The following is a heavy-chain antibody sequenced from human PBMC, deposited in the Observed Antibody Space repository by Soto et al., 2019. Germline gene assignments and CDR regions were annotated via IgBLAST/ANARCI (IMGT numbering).Heavy chain of an antibody. CDR1: GGSISSSNW. V-gene: IGHV4-4*02. J-gene: IGHJ6*02. D-gene: IGHD2-15*01. Sequence: SETLSLTCAVSGGSISSSNWWTWVRQPPGKGLEWIGEIYPSGSTNYNPSLKSRITISLDKSRNQFSVSLSSVTAADTAVYYCARDLSSGRCSGGSCDPTYYYYGMDVWGQGTTVTVSS. CDR3: ARDLSSGRCSGGSCDPTYYYYGMDV. CDR2: IYPSGST.